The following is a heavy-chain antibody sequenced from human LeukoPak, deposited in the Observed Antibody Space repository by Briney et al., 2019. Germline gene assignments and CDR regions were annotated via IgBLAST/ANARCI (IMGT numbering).Heavy chain of an antibody. CDR1: GFTFSSYG. J-gene: IGHJ4*02. Sequence: LPGGSLRLSCAASGFTFSSYGMHWVRQAPGKGREWVAFIRHDGSNKYYADSVKGRFTISRVNAKIIPYVQMNSLRAEDTAVYYCAKGPRRYSRTGGYFDYWGQGTLVTVSS. CDR2: IRHDGSNK. D-gene: IGHD6-13*01. V-gene: IGHV3-30*02. CDR3: AKGPRRYSRTGGYFDY.